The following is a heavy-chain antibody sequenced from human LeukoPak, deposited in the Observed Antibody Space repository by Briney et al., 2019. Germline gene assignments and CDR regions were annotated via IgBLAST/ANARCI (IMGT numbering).Heavy chain of an antibody. V-gene: IGHV3-30*18. CDR1: GFTFSSYG. CDR2: ISYDGSNK. CDR3: AKLSQNSPIDY. Sequence: GGSLRLSCAASGFTFSSYGMHWARQAPGKGLEWVAVISYDGSNKYYADSVKGRFTISRDNSKNTLYLQMNSLRAEDTAVYYCAKLSQNSPIDYWGQGTLVTVSS. J-gene: IGHJ4*02. D-gene: IGHD1-7*01.